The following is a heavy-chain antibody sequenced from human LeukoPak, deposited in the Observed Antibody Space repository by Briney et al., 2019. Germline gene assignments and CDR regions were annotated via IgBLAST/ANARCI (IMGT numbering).Heavy chain of an antibody. D-gene: IGHD6-19*01. V-gene: IGHV4-59*08. CDR2: IAHSGAI. J-gene: IGHJ4*02. CDR1: GGSIRSYS. CDR3: ARWDDSAWAFGN. Sequence: SETLSLTCIVSGGSIRSYSWSWIRQSPEKGLEWIGYIAHSGAISYKSSLKSRVTISVDTSKNQLSLKLTSVTAADTAVYYCARWDDSAWAFGNWGPGTLVTVSS.